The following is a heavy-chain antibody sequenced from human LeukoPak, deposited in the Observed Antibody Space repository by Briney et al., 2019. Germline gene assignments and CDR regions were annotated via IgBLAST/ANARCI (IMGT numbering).Heavy chain of an antibody. CDR3: ARVLYYYGSGSYFPPTFKFDY. J-gene: IGHJ4*02. CDR2: IYYSGST. D-gene: IGHD3-10*01. Sequence: SETLSLTCTVSGGSISSSSYYWGWIRQPPGKGLEWIGSIYYSGSTYYNPSLKSRVTISVDTSKNQFSLKLSSVTAADTAVYYCARVLYYYGSGSYFPPTFKFDYWGQGTLVTVSS. V-gene: IGHV4-39*01. CDR1: GGSISSSSYY.